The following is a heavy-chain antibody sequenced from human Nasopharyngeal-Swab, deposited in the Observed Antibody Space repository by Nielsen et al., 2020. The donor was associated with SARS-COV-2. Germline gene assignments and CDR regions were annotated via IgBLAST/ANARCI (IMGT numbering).Heavy chain of an antibody. CDR2: INHSGST. J-gene: IGHJ4*02. D-gene: IGHD5-12*01. Sequence: WIRQPPGKGLEWSGEINHSGSTKYNPSLKSRVTISGDTSKNQLSLKLSSVTAADTAVYYCAREEVVATSWRAFDIWGQGTLVTVSS. CDR3: AREEVVATSWRAFDI. V-gene: IGHV4-34*01.